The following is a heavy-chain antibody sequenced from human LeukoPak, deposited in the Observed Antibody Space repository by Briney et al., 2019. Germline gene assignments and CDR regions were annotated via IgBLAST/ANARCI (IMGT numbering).Heavy chain of an antibody. D-gene: IGHD2-2*01. Sequence: GGSLRLSCAASGNYWMHWVRQAPGKGLVWDSHVNSDGSWTSHADSVKGRFTISKDNAKNTVYLQMNNLRTEDTAVYYCVSFYETNWGRGTLVTVSS. CDR1: GNYW. V-gene: IGHV3-74*01. J-gene: IGHJ4*02. CDR2: VNSDGSWT. CDR3: VSFYETN.